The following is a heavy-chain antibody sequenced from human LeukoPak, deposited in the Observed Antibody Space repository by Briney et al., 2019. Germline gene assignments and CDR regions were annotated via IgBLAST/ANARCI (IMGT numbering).Heavy chain of an antibody. CDR2: INHSGST. CDR3: ARGKRSLIDY. CDR1: GGSFSGYY. J-gene: IGHJ4*02. V-gene: IGHV4-34*01. Sequence: SETLSLTCAVYGGSFSGYYWSWIRQPPGKGLEWIGEINHSGSTNYNPSLKSRVIISVDTSKNQFSLKLSSVTAADTAVYYCARGKRSLIDYWGQGTLVTVSS.